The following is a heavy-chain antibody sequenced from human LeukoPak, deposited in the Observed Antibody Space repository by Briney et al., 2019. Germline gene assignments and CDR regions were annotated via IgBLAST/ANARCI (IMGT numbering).Heavy chain of an antibody. V-gene: IGHV3-66*01. CDR2: IYSGGST. CDR1: GFTVSSNY. D-gene: IGHD4-11*01. CDR3: ANDRTGQQLISRKEYYYMDV. Sequence: PGGSLRLSCAASGFTVSSNYMSWVRQAPGKGLEWVLIIYSGGSTYSADSVKGRFTISRDNSKNTLYLQMNSLRAEDTAVYYCANDRTGQQLISRKEYYYMDVWGKGTTVTISS. J-gene: IGHJ6*03.